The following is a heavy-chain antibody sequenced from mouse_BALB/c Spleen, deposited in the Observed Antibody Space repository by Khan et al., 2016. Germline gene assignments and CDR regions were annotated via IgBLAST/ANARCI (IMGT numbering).Heavy chain of an antibody. D-gene: IGHD2-2*01. J-gene: IGHJ4*01. CDR1: GYTFTDYV. V-gene: IGHV1-81*01. Sequence: QVQLQQSGPELVKPGASVKMSCKAPGYTFTDYVISWVKQRNGQGLEWIGEIYPGTGNTYYAERVKGKATLTADKSSNTVYMQLSSLTSEDSAVYFCAREGLRHALDYWGQGTSVTVSS. CDR2: IYPGTGNT. CDR3: AREGLRHALDY.